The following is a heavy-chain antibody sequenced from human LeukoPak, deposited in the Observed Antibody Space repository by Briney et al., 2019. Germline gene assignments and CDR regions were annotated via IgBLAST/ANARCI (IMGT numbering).Heavy chain of an antibody. CDR3: ARSIRYYDILTGYPHGPGFDY. J-gene: IGHJ4*02. CDR1: GFTFSSYE. V-gene: IGHV3-48*03. Sequence: GGSLRLSCAASGFTFSSYEMNWVRQAPGKGLEWVSYISSSGSTIYYADSVKGRFTISRDNAKNSLYLQMNSLRAEDTAVYYCARSIRYYDILTGYPHGPGFDYWGQGTLVTVSS. CDR2: ISSSGSTI. D-gene: IGHD3-9*01.